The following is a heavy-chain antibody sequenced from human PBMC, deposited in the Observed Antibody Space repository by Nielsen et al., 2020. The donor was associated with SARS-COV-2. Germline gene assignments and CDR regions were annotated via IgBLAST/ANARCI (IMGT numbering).Heavy chain of an antibody. Sequence: SETLSLTCDVSGDSMSGNYWTWIRQPPGKGLEWIGYVTHSGSTNYNPSLRSRVTVSETTSKGKFFLTLTSVTAADTAVYYCARQFRPAAILGWFDPWGQGTLVTVSS. V-gene: IGHV4-59*01. CDR3: ARQFRPAAILGWFDP. CDR1: GDSMSGNY. CDR2: VTHSGST. D-gene: IGHD2-2*02. J-gene: IGHJ5*02.